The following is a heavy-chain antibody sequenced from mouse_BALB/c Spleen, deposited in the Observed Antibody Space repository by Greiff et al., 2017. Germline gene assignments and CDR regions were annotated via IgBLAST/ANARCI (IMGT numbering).Heavy chain of an antibody. D-gene: IGHD2-10*02. CDR3: ASSIFAY. CDR1: GYTFTSYW. J-gene: IGHJ3*01. Sequence: VQLQQPGAELVKPGASVKLSCKASGYTFTSYWMHWVKQRPGQGLEWIGEINPSNGRTNYNEKFKSKATLTVDKSSSTAYMQLSSLTSEDSAVYYCASSIFAYWGQGTLVTVSA. V-gene: IGHV1S81*02. CDR2: INPSNGRT.